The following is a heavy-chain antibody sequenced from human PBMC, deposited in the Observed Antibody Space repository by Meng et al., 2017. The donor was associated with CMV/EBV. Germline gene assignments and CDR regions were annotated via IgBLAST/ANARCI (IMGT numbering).Heavy chain of an antibody. Sequence: GESLKISCAASGFTFSSYWMHWVRQAPGKGLVWVSRINSDGSSTSYADSVKGRFTISRDNDKNTLYLQMNRLRAEDTAVYYCARDALYCGGDCYSDYGGQGTLVTVSS. CDR2: INSDGSST. CDR1: GFTFSSYW. D-gene: IGHD2-21*01. V-gene: IGHV3-74*01. CDR3: ARDALYCGGDCYSDY. J-gene: IGHJ4*02.